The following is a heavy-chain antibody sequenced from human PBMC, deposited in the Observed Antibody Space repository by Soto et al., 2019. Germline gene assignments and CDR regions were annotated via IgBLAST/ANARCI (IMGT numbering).Heavy chain of an antibody. D-gene: IGHD4-17*01. J-gene: IGHJ5*02. CDR3: ARAKHGAYANWFDP. CDR1: GGSISSGGYS. V-gene: IGHV4-30-2*01. CDR2: IYHSGST. Sequence: QLQLQESGSGLVKPSQTLSLTCAVSGGSISSGGYSWSWIRQPPGKGLEWIGYIYHSGSTYYNPSLKSRVTLSVDRSKNQFSLKLSSVTAADTAVYYCARAKHGAYANWFDPWCQGNLVTVSS.